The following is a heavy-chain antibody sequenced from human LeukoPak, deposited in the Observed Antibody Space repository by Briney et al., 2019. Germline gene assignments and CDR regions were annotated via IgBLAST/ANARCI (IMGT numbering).Heavy chain of an antibody. V-gene: IGHV4-59*01. D-gene: IGHD3-3*01. CDR2: IYYSGST. CDR1: GVSISTYY. J-gene: IGHJ4*02. CDR3: ARGGVPGGFYGSFDY. Sequence: SETLSLTCTVSGVSISTYYWSWMRQPPGRGLEWIGYIYYSGSTNHNPSLRSRVTISVDTSKNQFSLKLNSVTAADTAVYYCARGGVPGGFYGSFDYWGQGTLVSVSS.